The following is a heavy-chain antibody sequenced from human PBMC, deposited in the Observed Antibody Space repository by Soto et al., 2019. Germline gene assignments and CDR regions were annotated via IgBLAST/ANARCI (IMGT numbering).Heavy chain of an antibody. CDR3: ARASGYFDY. D-gene: IGHD6-6*01. V-gene: IGHV4-30-4*01. CDR1: GGTINSGDYF. CDR2: IFYTGST. J-gene: IGHJ4*02. Sequence: PSETLSLTCSVSGGTINSGDYFWSWIRQPPGKGLEWIGSIFYTGSTYYSPSLKSRASMSMDTSKNQFSLQLSSVTPEDTAVYYCARASGYFDYWGQGTLVTVSS.